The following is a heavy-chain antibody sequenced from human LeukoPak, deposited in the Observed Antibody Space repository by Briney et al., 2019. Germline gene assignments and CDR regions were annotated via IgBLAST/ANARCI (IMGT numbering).Heavy chain of an antibody. J-gene: IGHJ4*02. CDR3: AKDNGALVVVPAANFDY. CDR2: VSYDESSI. Sequence: GGSLRLSCAASGFTFSTYGMHWVRQAPGKGLEWVAVVSYDESSIYYADSVKGRFTISRDNSKNTLYLQMNSLRAEDTAVYYCAKDNGALVVVPAANFDYWGQGTLVTVSS. D-gene: IGHD2-2*01. V-gene: IGHV3-30*18. CDR1: GFTFSTYG.